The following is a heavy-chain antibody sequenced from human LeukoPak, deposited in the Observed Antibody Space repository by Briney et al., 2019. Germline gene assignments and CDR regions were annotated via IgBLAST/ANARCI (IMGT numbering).Heavy chain of an antibody. V-gene: IGHV4-34*01. CDR2: INHSGST. J-gene: IGHJ4*02. D-gene: IGHD3-10*01. CDR1: GGSFSGYY. CDR3: AWVFTMVRGVIRSAFDY. Sequence: SETLSLTCAVYGGSFSGYYWSWIRQPPGKGLEWIGEINHSGSTNYNPSLKSRVTISVDTSKNQFSLKLSSVTAADTAVYYCAWVFTMVRGVIRSAFDYWGQGTLVTVSS.